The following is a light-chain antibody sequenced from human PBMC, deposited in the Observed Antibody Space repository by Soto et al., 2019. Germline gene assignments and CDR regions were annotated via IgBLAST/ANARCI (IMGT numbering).Light chain of an antibody. CDR2: LNSDGSH. V-gene: IGLV4-69*01. Sequence: QSVLTQSPSASASLGASVKLTCTLSSGHSSYAIAWHQQQPEKGPRYLMKLNSDGSHSKGDGIPDRFSGSSSGAERYLTISSLQSEDEADDYCQSWATGIRVFGGGTKVTVL. J-gene: IGLJ3*02. CDR3: QSWATGIRV. CDR1: SGHSSYA.